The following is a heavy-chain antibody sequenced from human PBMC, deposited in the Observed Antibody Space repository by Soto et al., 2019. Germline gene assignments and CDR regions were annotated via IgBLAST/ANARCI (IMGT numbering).Heavy chain of an antibody. CDR3: ASTHYYGSGSYYRVFDY. D-gene: IGHD3-10*01. J-gene: IGHJ4*02. V-gene: IGHV4-39*01. Sequence: QLQLQESGPGLVKPSETLSLTCTVSGGSISSSSYYWGWIRQPPGKGLEWIGSIYYSGSTYYNPSLKSRVTISVDTSKNRFSPKLTSVTAADTAVYYCASTHYYGSGSYYRVFDYWGQGTLVTVSS. CDR1: GGSISSSSYY. CDR2: IYYSGST.